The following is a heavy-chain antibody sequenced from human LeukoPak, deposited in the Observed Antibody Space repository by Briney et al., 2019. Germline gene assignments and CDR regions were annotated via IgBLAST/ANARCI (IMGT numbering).Heavy chain of an antibody. V-gene: IGHV4-59*01. J-gene: IGHJ4*02. Sequence: SETLSLTCIVSGDSISSYYWSWVRRPPGKGLEWIGYVHNSGSTNYNPSLKSRVTISVDTSKKQFFLRLASMTAADTAVYYCASLKYSGTYYVDFWGPGTLVTVSS. CDR2: VHNSGST. CDR3: ASLKYSGTYYVDF. CDR1: GDSISSYY. D-gene: IGHD3-16*01.